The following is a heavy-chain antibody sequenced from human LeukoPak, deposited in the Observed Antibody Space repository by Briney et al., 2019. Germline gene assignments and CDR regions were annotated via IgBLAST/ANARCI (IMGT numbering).Heavy chain of an antibody. J-gene: IGHJ6*03. Sequence: PSETLSLTCTVSAGSITSRSYYWGWIRQAPGKGLEWTGSMYYSGSTYYNTPLKSRVTISVETSKNQFSLKLSSVTASDTAVYYCARLFPYYYHYMDVWGKGTTVTVSS. CDR3: ARLFPYYYHYMDV. CDR1: AGSITSRSYY. D-gene: IGHD2-21*01. V-gene: IGHV4-39*07. CDR2: MYYSGST.